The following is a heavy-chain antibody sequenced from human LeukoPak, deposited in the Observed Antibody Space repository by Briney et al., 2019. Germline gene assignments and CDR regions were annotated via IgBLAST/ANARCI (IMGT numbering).Heavy chain of an antibody. J-gene: IGHJ4*02. CDR1: GYSISSGYY. D-gene: IGHD3-22*01. CDR3: ARHTNYYDSSGYALAYYFDY. Sequence: PSETLSLTCAVSGYSISSGYYWGWIRQPPGKGLEWIGSIYHSGSTYYNPSLKSRATISVDTSKNQFSLKLSSVTAADTAVYYCARHTNYYDSSGYALAYYFDYWGQGTLVTVSS. V-gene: IGHV4-38-2*01. CDR2: IYHSGST.